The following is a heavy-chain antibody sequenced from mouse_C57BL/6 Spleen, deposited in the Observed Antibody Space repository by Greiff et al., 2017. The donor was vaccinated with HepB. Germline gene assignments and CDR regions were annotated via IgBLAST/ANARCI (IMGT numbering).Heavy chain of an antibody. CDR1: GFTFSNYW. CDR2: IRLKSDNYAT. CDR3: TGWLLDSYAMDY. J-gene: IGHJ4*01. D-gene: IGHD2-3*01. Sequence: EVQVVESGGGLVQPGGSMKLSCVASGFTFSNYWMNWVRQSPEKGLEWVAQIRLKSDNYATHYAESVKGRFTISRDDSKSSVYLQMNNLRAEDTGIYYCTGWLLDSYAMDYWGQGTSVTVSS. V-gene: IGHV6-3*01.